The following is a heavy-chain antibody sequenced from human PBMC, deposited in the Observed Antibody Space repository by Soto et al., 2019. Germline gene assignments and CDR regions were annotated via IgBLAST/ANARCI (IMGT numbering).Heavy chain of an antibody. D-gene: IGHD3-3*01. V-gene: IGHV3-15*01. CDR1: GFTFSNAW. Sequence: PGGSLRLSCAASGFTFSNAWMSWVRQAPGKGLEWVGRIKSKTDGGTTDYAAPVKGRFTISRDDSKNTLYLQMNSLKTEDTAVYYCTTGPRHLEWLSTDDYWGQGTLVTVSS. CDR3: TTGPRHLEWLSTDDY. CDR2: IKSKTDGGTT. J-gene: IGHJ4*02.